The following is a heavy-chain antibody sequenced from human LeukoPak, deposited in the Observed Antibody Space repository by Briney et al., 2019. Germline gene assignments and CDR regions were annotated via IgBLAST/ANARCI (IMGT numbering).Heavy chain of an antibody. J-gene: IGHJ2*01. V-gene: IGHV3-20*04. Sequence: GGSLRLSCAASGSTFDDYGMSWVRQAPGKGLEWVSGINWNGGSTGYADSVKGRFTISRDNAKNSLYLQMNSLRAEDTALYYCARKGGYYGTYWYFDLWGRGTLVTVSS. D-gene: IGHD3-22*01. CDR1: GSTFDDYG. CDR3: ARKGGYYGTYWYFDL. CDR2: INWNGGST.